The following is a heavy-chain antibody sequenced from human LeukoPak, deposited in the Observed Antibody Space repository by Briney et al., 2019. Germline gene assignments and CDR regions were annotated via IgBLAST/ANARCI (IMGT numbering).Heavy chain of an antibody. CDR2: TSGNGAKT. D-gene: IGHD3-22*01. Sequence: PGGSLRLSCAASGFIFSSYALSWVRQAPGKGLEWVSATSGNGAKTYYADSVKGRFTISRDNSKNTLYLQMNSLRAEDTAVYYCARGVGYYDSSGTIDYWGQGTLVTVSS. CDR1: GFIFSSYA. V-gene: IGHV3-23*01. J-gene: IGHJ4*02. CDR3: ARGVGYYDSSGTIDY.